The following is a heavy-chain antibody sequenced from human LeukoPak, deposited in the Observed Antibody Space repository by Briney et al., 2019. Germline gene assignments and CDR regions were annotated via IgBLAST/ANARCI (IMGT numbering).Heavy chain of an antibody. V-gene: IGHV4-4*07. CDR2: IYNNENS. D-gene: IGHD2-2*01. J-gene: IGHJ4*02. CDR3: ARGFIGSAAMMYFDY. Sequence: KPSETLSLTCTVSGGSITRYYWSWIRQPAGKGLEWIGRIYNNENSNYNPSLKSRVTMSVDTSKNQFSLNLSSASAADTAVYYCARGFIGSAAMMYFDYWGQGILVTVSS. CDR1: GGSITRYY.